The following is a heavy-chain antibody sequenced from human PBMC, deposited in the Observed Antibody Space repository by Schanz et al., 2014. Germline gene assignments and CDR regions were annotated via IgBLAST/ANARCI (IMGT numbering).Heavy chain of an antibody. V-gene: IGHV1-69*08. CDR2: IIPILDVG. Sequence: QVQLVQSGAEVKKPGSSVKVSCKASGGTFSSYTISWVRQAPGQGLEWMGRIIPILDVGNYAQQFQGRVTFTADKSTSTAYMDLRSLRSDDTAVYYCARDQSPYTNSSDVRYFDYWGQGTLVTVSS. D-gene: IGHD6-6*01. CDR3: ARDQSPYTNSSDVRYFDY. J-gene: IGHJ4*02. CDR1: GGTFSSYT.